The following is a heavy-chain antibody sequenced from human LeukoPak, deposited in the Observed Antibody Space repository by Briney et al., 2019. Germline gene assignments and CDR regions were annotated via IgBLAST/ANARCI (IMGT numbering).Heavy chain of an antibody. J-gene: IGHJ4*02. CDR2: VHTTGGT. Sequence: NPSETLSLTCTVSGGSISGHYWSWIRQPAGKEPEWIGRVHTTGGTNYNPSLKSRVTISVDTSKNQFSLKLSSVTAADTAVYYCARDWPTFDYWGQGTLVTVSS. V-gene: IGHV4-4*07. CDR3: ARDWPTFDY. CDR1: GGSISGHY.